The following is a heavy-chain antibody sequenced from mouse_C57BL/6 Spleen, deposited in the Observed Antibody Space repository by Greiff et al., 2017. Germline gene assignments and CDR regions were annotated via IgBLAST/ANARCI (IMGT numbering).Heavy chain of an antibody. V-gene: IGHV1-61*01. Sequence: VQLQQPGAELVRPGSSVKLSCKASGYTFTSYWMDWVKQRPGQGLEWIGNIYPSDSETHYNQKFKDKATLTVDKSSSTAYMQLSSLTSEDSAVYYCARERTGYLDYWGQGTTLTVSS. J-gene: IGHJ2*01. D-gene: IGHD4-1*01. CDR2: IYPSDSET. CDR1: GYTFTSYW. CDR3: ARERTGYLDY.